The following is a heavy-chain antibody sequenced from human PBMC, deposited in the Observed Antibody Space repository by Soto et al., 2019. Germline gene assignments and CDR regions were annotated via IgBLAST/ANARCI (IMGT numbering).Heavy chain of an antibody. CDR1: GCTFSSYA. V-gene: IGHV1-69*06. Sequence: ASVKVSCKASGCTFSSYAISWVRQARGQRLEWMGGIIPIFGTANYAQKFQGRVTITADKSTSTAYLELSRLRAEGTAVYYCARDLGYCSGGTSYPFITTDDWGQGTPVTVSS. CDR2: IIPIFGTA. D-gene: IGHD2-15*01. CDR3: ARDLGYCSGGTSYPFITTDD. J-gene: IGHJ4*01.